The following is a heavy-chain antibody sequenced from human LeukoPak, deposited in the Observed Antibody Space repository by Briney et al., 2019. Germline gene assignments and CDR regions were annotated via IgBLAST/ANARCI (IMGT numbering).Heavy chain of an antibody. D-gene: IGHD1-26*01. CDR2: IYYSGNT. Sequence: SETLSLTCTVSGGSISSSSYYWGWIRQPPGKGLEWIGSIYYSGNTYYNPSLKSRVTISIDTSKNQFSLKLSSVTAADTAVYYCAKDRWSGSPAYFDYWGQGTLVTVSS. CDR1: GGSISSSSYY. J-gene: IGHJ4*02. CDR3: AKDRWSGSPAYFDY. V-gene: IGHV4-39*02.